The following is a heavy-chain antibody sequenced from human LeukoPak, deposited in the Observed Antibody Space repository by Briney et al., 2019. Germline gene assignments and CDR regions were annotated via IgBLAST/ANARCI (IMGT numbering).Heavy chain of an antibody. D-gene: IGHD2-2*01. CDR2: IYSSGST. Sequence: TSETLSLTCTVSGGSISTYYWSWIRQPPGKGLEWIGYIYSSGSTNYNPSLKSRVTMSVDTSKNQFSLKLNSVTAADTAVYYCARDPVVPAGTGDYWGQGTLVTVSS. CDR1: GGSISTYY. CDR3: ARDPVVPAGTGDY. V-gene: IGHV4-59*01. J-gene: IGHJ4*02.